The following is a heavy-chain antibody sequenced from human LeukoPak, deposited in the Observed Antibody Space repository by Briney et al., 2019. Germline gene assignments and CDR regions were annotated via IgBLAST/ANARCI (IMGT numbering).Heavy chain of an antibody. Sequence: PGGSLRLSCAASGFTFSIYSMNWVRQAPRKGLEWVSSISGSSSYIYYADSVKGRFTISRDSAQSSLYLQMNSLRAEDTAVYYCARGQSYGWFDPWGQGTLVTVSS. CDR3: ARGQSYGWFDP. V-gene: IGHV3-21*01. J-gene: IGHJ5*02. CDR1: GFTFSIYS. CDR2: ISGSSSYI. D-gene: IGHD5-18*01.